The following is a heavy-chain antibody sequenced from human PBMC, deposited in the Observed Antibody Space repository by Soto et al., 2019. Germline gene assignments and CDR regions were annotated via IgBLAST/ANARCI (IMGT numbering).Heavy chain of an antibody. CDR1: GYTFTSYD. CDR3: ARGRSVFYDFWSGNAVWLDP. Sequence: ASVKVSCKASGYTFTSYDINWVRQATGQGLEWMGWISAYNGNTNYAQKLQGRVTMTTDTSTSTAYMELRSLRSDDTAVYYCARGRSVFYDFWSGNAVWLDPWGQGTLVTVSS. CDR2: ISAYNGNT. D-gene: IGHD3-3*01. J-gene: IGHJ5*02. V-gene: IGHV1-18*01.